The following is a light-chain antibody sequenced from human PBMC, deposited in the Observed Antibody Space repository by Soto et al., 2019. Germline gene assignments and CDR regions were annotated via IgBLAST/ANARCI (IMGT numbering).Light chain of an antibody. CDR3: QQSSNWPPT. CDR2: DAS. V-gene: IGKV3D-20*01. J-gene: IGKJ1*01. Sequence: EIVLTQSQATLSLSPGERATLSCGASQSVSTNYVAWYQQKPGLAPRLLIYDASSRATGISDKYSGSGSGTDLTLTISRVEPEDFAVYYCQQSSNWPPTFGQGTKMEIK. CDR1: QSVSTNY.